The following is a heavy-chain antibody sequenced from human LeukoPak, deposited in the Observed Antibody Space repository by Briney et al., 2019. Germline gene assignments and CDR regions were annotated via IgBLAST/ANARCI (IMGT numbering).Heavy chain of an antibody. CDR2: VSPNSGNT. Sequence: GASVKVSCKASGYTFTSYDINWVRQATGQGLEWMGWVSPNSGNTVYAQKVKGRVIMTMDPSMSTAYMELSSLLSEDTAVYYCARGGPDDNYDDFDYWGQGTLVTVAS. D-gene: IGHD4-11*01. J-gene: IGHJ4*02. CDR3: ARGGPDDNYDDFDY. CDR1: GYTFTSYD. V-gene: IGHV1-8*01.